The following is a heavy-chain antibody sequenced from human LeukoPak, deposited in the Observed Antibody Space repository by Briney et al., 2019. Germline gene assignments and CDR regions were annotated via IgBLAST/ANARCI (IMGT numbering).Heavy chain of an antibody. J-gene: IGHJ4*02. CDR3: ARDNPGGVRFLEWLADY. V-gene: IGHV3-7*01. CDR1: GFTFSSYW. Sequence: GGSLRLSCAASGFTFSSYWMSWVRQAPGKGLEWVANIKQDGSEKYYVDSVKGRFTISRDNAKNSLYLQMNSLRAEDTAVYYCARDNPGGVRFLEWLADYWGQGTLVTVSS. D-gene: IGHD3-3*01. CDR2: IKQDGSEK.